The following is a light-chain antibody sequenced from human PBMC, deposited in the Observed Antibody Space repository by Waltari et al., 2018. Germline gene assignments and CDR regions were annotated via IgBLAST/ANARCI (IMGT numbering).Light chain of an antibody. CDR3: CSYAGSSPSVV. CDR2: EGS. V-gene: IGLV2-23*01. CDR1: SSAVGSYNL. Sequence: QSALTQPASVSGSPGQSITIPCPGTSSAVGSYNLVSWYQHHPGKAPKVMIYEGSERPSGVSNRFSGSKSGNTASLTISGLQAEDEADYYCCSYAGSSPSVVFGGGTKLTVL. J-gene: IGLJ2*01.